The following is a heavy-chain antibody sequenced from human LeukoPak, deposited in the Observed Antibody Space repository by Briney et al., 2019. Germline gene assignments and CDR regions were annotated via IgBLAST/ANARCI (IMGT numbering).Heavy chain of an antibody. CDR2: IIPIFGTA. CDR3: ARDSQGGYKGRLDY. Sequence: GASVKVSCKASGGTFSSYAISWVRQAPGQGLECMGGIIPIFGTANYAQKFQGRVTITADEFTSTAYMELSSLRSEDTAVYYCARDSQGGYKGRLDYWGQGTLVTVSS. D-gene: IGHD5-24*01. CDR1: GGTFSSYA. J-gene: IGHJ4*02. V-gene: IGHV1-69*13.